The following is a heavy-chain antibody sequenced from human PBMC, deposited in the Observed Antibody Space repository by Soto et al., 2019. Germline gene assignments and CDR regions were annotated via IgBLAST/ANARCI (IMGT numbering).Heavy chain of an antibody. J-gene: IGHJ3*02. CDR1: VGSISSGNYY. Sequence: SETMSLTCTVSVGSISSGNYYWSWIRQPPGKGLEWIGYMHTSGSTDYNPSLKSRVPISVDTSKNQFSLRLSSVAAADTAVYYYDRDDSKDYVHYACAGFDIWGLRKM. V-gene: IGHV4-30-4*01. D-gene: IGHD4-17*01. CDR2: MHTSGST. CDR3: DRDDSKDYVHYACAGFDI.